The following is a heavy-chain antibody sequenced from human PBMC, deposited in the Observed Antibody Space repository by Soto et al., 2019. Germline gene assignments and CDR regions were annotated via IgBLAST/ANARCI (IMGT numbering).Heavy chain of an antibody. CDR3: ARDTSDYYDSSGYYSAYGMDV. CDR1: GGTFSSYA. Sequence: QVQLVQSGAEVKKPGSSVKVSCKASGGTFSSYAISWVRQAPGQGLEWMGGIIPIFGTANYAQKFQGRVTITADESTSTAYMELSSLRSEDTAVYYCARDTSDYYDSSGYYSAYGMDVWGQGTTVIVSS. D-gene: IGHD3-22*01. V-gene: IGHV1-69*12. CDR2: IIPIFGTA. J-gene: IGHJ6*02.